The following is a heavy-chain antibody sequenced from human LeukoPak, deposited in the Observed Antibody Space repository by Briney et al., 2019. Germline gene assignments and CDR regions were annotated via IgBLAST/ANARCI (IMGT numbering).Heavy chain of an antibody. V-gene: IGHV1-18*01. CDR2: ISAYNGNT. Sequence: GASVKVSCKASGYTFTSYGISWVRQAPGQGLEWMGWISAYNGNTNYAQKLQGRVTMTTDTSTSTAYMELRSLRSDDTAVYYCARFRSSAYYYYMDVWGKGTTVTISS. D-gene: IGHD1-26*01. CDR3: ARFRSSAYYYYMDV. J-gene: IGHJ6*03. CDR1: GYTFTSYG.